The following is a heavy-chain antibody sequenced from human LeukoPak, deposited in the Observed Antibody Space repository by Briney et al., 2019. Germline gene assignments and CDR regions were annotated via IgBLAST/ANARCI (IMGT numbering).Heavy chain of an antibody. V-gene: IGHV3-23*01. J-gene: IGHJ4*02. Sequence: GGSLRLSCAASGFTFSSYAMSWVRQAPGKGLEWVSAFSGSGGSTYYADSVKGRFTISRDNSKNTLYLQMNSLRAEDTAVYYCARDRPLHYDILTGYYIPSPVGDYWGQGTLVTVSS. D-gene: IGHD3-9*01. CDR1: GFTFSSYA. CDR2: FSGSGGST. CDR3: ARDRPLHYDILTGYYIPSPVGDY.